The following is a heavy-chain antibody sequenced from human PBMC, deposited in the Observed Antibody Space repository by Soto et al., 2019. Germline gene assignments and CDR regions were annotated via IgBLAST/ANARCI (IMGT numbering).Heavy chain of an antibody. CDR1: GYSFSNYS. D-gene: IGHD1-1*01. CDR3: ARDGVQLWPRYYFDY. Sequence: VQLVQSGAEVKKPGASVQVSCKTSGYSFSNYSMHWVRQVPGQGLEWMGKNNPNGGSTSLAQKYKDAVTLTRDTSTNTVYMALSSLTSEDTAVYYCARDGVQLWPRYYFDYWGQGTLVTVTS. V-gene: IGHV1-46*01. CDR2: NNPNGGST. J-gene: IGHJ4*02.